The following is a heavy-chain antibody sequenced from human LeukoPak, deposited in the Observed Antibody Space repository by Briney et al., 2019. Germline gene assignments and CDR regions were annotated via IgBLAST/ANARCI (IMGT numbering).Heavy chain of an antibody. D-gene: IGHD2-21*01. J-gene: IGHJ3*02. Sequence: ASVKVSCKASGYTFTSYAMHWVRQAPGQRLEWMGWINAGNGNTKYSQKFQGRVTITRDTSASTAYMELSSLSSDDTAMYFCARARTSIRFTDSFDIWSQGTLVTVSS. CDR3: ARARTSIRFTDSFDI. CDR1: GYTFTSYA. V-gene: IGHV1-3*01. CDR2: INAGNGNT.